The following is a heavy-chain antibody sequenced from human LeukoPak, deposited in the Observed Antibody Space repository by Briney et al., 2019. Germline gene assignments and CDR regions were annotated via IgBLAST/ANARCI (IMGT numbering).Heavy chain of an antibody. D-gene: IGHD6-13*01. V-gene: IGHV3-7*05. Sequence: PGGSLRLSCAASGFTFSIYWMSWVRQAPGKGLGWVANIKPDGSEKNYVDSVKGRFTISRDNAKNSLFLQMNSLRAEDTAVYYCASCSSWRFDYWGQGTLVTVSS. CDR3: ASCSSWRFDY. CDR2: IKPDGSEK. CDR1: GFTFSIYW. J-gene: IGHJ4*02.